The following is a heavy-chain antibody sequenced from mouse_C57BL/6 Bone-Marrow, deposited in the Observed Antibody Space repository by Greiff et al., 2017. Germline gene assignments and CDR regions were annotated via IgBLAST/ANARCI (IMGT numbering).Heavy chain of an antibody. CDR1: GYTFTSYW. CDR3: AGYAMDY. Sequence: VQLQQPGAELVRPGTSVKLSCKASGYTFTSYWMHWVKQRPGHGLEWIGVIDPSDSYTNYNQKFKGKATLTVDTSSSTAYMQLSSLTSEDSAVYYCAGYAMDYWGQGTSVTVSS. V-gene: IGHV1-59*01. CDR2: IDPSDSYT. J-gene: IGHJ4*01.